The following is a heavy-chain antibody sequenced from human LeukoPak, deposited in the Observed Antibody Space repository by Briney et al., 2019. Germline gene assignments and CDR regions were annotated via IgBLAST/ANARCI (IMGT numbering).Heavy chain of an antibody. CDR1: GFTFNNYA. Sequence: KAGGSLRLSCAGSGFTFNNYAMSWVRQAPGRGLEWVGRIKSKSDGGTTDYAAPVKGRFIISRDDSKNTLYLQMNSLKIEDTAVYYCTTDRGDYGIPFWGQGTLVTVSS. CDR2: IKSKSDGGTT. V-gene: IGHV3-15*01. CDR3: TTDRGDYGIPF. J-gene: IGHJ4*02. D-gene: IGHD4-17*01.